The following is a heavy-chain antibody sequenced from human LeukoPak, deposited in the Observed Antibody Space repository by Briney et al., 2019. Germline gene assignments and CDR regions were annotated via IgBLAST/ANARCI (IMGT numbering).Heavy chain of an antibody. Sequence: SVKVSCKASGGTFSSYAINWVRQAPGQGLEWMGRIIPIFGTANYAQKFQGRVTITTDESTSTAYTELSSLRSEDTAVYYCARDSEIFGVVTPTFDYWGQGTLVTVSS. CDR3: ARDSEIFGVVTPTFDY. J-gene: IGHJ4*02. CDR1: GGTFSSYA. D-gene: IGHD3-3*01. V-gene: IGHV1-69*05. CDR2: IIPIFGTA.